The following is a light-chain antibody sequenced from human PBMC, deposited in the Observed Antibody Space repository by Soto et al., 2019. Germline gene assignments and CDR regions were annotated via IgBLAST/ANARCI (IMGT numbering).Light chain of an antibody. Sequence: EMVLTHSPSTLSVSPAERATLSCISSQSVSSTYLAWYQQKPGQAPRLLIYGASTRATGIPARFSGSGSGTDFTLTISRLQPEDFAVYFCQLYGRLPRTFGQGTKVDIK. CDR3: QLYGRLPRT. V-gene: IGKV3-20*01. CDR2: GAS. J-gene: IGKJ1*01. CDR1: QSVSSTY.